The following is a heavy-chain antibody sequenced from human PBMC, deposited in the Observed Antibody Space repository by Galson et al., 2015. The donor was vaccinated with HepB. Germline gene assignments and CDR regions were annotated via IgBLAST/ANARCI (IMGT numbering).Heavy chain of an antibody. J-gene: IGHJ4*02. CDR3: ARGGYSSGWGFDY. D-gene: IGHD6-19*01. CDR1: GFTFSSYA. CDR2: ISGSGGST. Sequence: SLRLSCAASGFTFSSYAMSWVRQAPGKGLEWVSAISGSGGSTYYADSVKGRFTISRDNSKNTLYLQMNSLRAEDTAVYYCARGGYSSGWGFDYWGQGTLVTVSS. V-gene: IGHV3-23*01.